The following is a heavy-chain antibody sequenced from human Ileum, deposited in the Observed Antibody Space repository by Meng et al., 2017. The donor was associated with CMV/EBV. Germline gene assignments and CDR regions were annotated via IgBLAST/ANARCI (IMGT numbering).Heavy chain of an antibody. Sequence: SVFIFSDDWMHWVRQVPGKGLVWVARISDDGTKTDYADSVEGRFTISRDNARNTVYLQMNSLRAEDSAVFYCARDLAFSMTSQIPGYWGPGTLVTVSS. J-gene: IGHJ4*02. D-gene: IGHD3-22*01. CDR3: ARDLAFSMTSQIPGY. CDR2: ISDDGTKT. CDR1: VFIFSDDW. V-gene: IGHV3-74*01.